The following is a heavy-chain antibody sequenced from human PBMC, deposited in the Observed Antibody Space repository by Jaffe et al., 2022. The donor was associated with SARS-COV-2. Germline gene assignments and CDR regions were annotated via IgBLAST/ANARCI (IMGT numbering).Heavy chain of an antibody. Sequence: QLQLQESGPGLVKPSETLSLTCTVSGGSISSSSYYWGWIRQPPGKGLEWIGSIYYSGSTYYNPSLKSRVTISVDTSKNQFSLKLSSVTAADTAVYYCARLSLRVVTATRDYWGQGTLVTVSS. CDR1: GGSISSSSYY. J-gene: IGHJ4*02. D-gene: IGHD2-21*02. CDR2: IYYSGST. V-gene: IGHV4-39*01. CDR3: ARLSLRVVTATRDY.